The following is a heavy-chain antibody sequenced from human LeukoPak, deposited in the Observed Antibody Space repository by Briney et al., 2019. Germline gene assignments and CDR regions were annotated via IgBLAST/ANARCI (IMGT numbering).Heavy chain of an antibody. CDR1: GYTFTSYG. D-gene: IGHD6-13*01. Sequence: SVKVSCKASGYTFTSYGISWVRQAPGQGLEWMGGIIPIFGTANYAQKFQGRVTITADESTSTAYMELSSLRSEDTAVYYCARALGGIAAAGDYYYYYMDVWGRGTTVTVSS. CDR3: ARALGGIAAAGDYYYYYMDV. J-gene: IGHJ6*03. CDR2: IIPIFGTA. V-gene: IGHV1-69*13.